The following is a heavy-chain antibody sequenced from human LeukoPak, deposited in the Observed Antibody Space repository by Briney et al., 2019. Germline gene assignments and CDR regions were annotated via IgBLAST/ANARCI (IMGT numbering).Heavy chain of an antibody. CDR3: AGSYCSGGSCYRYGNYYYGMDV. Sequence: SETLSLTCTVSGGSISSYYWSWIRQPPGKGLEWIGYIYYSGSTNYNPSLKSRVTISVHTSKNQFSLKLGSVAAADTAVYYCAGSYCSGGSCYRYGNYYYGMDVWGQGTTVTVSS. D-gene: IGHD2-15*01. CDR1: GGSISSYY. J-gene: IGHJ6*02. CDR2: IYYSGST. V-gene: IGHV4-59*08.